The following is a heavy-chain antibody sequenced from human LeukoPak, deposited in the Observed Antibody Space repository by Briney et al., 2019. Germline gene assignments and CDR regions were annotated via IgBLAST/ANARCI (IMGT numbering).Heavy chain of an antibody. V-gene: IGHV1-8*01. J-gene: IGHJ4*02. D-gene: IGHD6-13*01. CDR2: MNPNSGNT. CDR3: ARGPIGSIAAAVSDY. CDR1: GYTFTNYD. Sequence: ASVKVSCKASGYTFTNYDINWVRQATGQGLEWMGWMNPNSGNTGYAQKFQGRVTMTRNTSISTAYMELSSLRSEDTAVYYCARGPIGSIAAAVSDYRGQGTLVTVSS.